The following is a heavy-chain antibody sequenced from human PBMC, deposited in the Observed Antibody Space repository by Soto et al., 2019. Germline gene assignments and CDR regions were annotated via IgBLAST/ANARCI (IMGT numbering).Heavy chain of an antibody. V-gene: IGHV4-59*01. CDR3: ARDASGYDDAFDI. CDR1: GGSISSCY. CDR2: IYYSGST. J-gene: IGHJ3*02. Sequence: SETLSLTCTVSGGSISSCYWSWIRQPPGKGLEWIGYIYYSGSTNYNPSLKSRVTISVDTSKNQFSLKLSSVTAADTAVYYCARDASGYDDAFDIWGQGTMVTVSS. D-gene: IGHD5-12*01.